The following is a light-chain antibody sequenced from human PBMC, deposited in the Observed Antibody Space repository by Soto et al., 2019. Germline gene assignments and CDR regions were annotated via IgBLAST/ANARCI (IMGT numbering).Light chain of an antibody. CDR1: DGIRKD. CDR3: QQSYSIPVWT. V-gene: IGKV1-39*01. CDR2: AAT. Sequence: IQMTQSPSSLSASGGDRVTITCRASDGIRKDLGWDQVQTGKAPKLLIYAATNLEEGVPSRFSGSGSGTDFSLSVSGLQPADFATYYCQQSYSIPVWTFGHGTKV. J-gene: IGKJ1*01.